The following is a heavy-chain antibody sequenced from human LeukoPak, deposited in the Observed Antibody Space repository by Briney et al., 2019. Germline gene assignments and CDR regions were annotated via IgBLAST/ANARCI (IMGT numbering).Heavy chain of an antibody. J-gene: IGHJ4*02. Sequence: SVKVSCKASGGTFSSYAISWVRQAHGQGLEWMGGIIPILGTANYAQKFQGRVTITRNTSISTAYMELSSLRSEDTAVYYCARGVHPTHWGQGTLVTVSS. CDR1: GGTFSSYA. CDR3: ARGVHPTH. V-gene: IGHV1-69*10. CDR2: IIPILGTA.